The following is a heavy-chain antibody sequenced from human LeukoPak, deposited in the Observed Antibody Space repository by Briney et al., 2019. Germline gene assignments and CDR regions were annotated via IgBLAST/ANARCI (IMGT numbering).Heavy chain of an antibody. V-gene: IGHV3-48*04. Sequence: GGSLRLSCAASGFTFSSYAMSWVRQTPGKGLEWVSYISSSGSTIYYADSVKGRFTISRDNAKNSLYLQMNSLRAEDTAVYYCARRRYNWNAIDYWGQGTLVTVSS. D-gene: IGHD1-20*01. CDR3: ARRRYNWNAIDY. CDR2: ISSSGSTI. J-gene: IGHJ4*02. CDR1: GFTFSSYA.